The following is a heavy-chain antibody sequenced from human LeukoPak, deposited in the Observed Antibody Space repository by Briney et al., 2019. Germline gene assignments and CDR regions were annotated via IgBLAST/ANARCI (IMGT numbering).Heavy chain of an antibody. CDR1: GFTFSNAW. CDR2: IKSKTDGGTT. D-gene: IGHD3-16*02. CDR3: TTLTFGGVIVIDY. Sequence: GGSLRLSCAASGFTFSNAWMSWVRQAPGKGLEWVGRIKSKTDGGTTDYAAPVKGRFTISRGDSKNTLYLQMNSLKTEDTAVYYCTTLTFGGVIVIDYWGQGTLVTVSS. V-gene: IGHV3-15*01. J-gene: IGHJ4*02.